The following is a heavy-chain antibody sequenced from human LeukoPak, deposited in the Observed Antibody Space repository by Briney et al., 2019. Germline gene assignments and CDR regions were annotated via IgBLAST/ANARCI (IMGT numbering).Heavy chain of an antibody. CDR1: GFTFSSYA. J-gene: IGHJ5*02. D-gene: IGHD5-12*01. Sequence: GGSLRLSCAASGFTFSSYAMHWVRQAPGKGLEWVAVISYDGSNKYYADSVKGRFTISRDNSKNTLYLQMNSLRAEDTAVYYCARDFNSGYDTWGQGTLVTVSS. CDR2: ISYDGSNK. CDR3: ARDFNSGYDT. V-gene: IGHV3-30-3*01.